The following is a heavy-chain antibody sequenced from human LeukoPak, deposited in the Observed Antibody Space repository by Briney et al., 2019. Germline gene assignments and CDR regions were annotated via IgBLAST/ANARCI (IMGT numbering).Heavy chain of an antibody. CDR1: GFTVSSNY. CDR2: IYSGGST. J-gene: IGHJ6*02. D-gene: IGHD3-3*01. Sequence: GGSLRLSCAASGFTVSSNYMSWVRQAPGKGLEWVSVIYSGGSTYYADSVKGRLTISRDNSKNTLYLQMNSLRAEDTAVYYCASANPFGVAISYYYGMDVWGQGTTVTVSS. CDR3: ASANPFGVAISYYYGMDV. V-gene: IGHV3-66*01.